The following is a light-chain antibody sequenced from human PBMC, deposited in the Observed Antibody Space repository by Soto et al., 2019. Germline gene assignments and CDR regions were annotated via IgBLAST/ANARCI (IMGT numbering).Light chain of an antibody. CDR1: ESISGW. CDR2: KAS. CDR3: QQYNSYPRT. Sequence: DIQMTQSPSTLSASVGDRVTITCRASESISGWLAWYQQKPGKAPKLVIFKASTLESGVPSRFSGSGSGTEFTLSISSLQPDDFATYYCQQYNSYPRTFGQGTKAEIK. J-gene: IGKJ1*01. V-gene: IGKV1-5*03.